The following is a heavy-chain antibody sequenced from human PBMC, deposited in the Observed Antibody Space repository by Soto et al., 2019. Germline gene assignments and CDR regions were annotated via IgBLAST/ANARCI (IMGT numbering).Heavy chain of an antibody. J-gene: IGHJ3*02. CDR2: INSDGSST. D-gene: IGHD3-3*01. Sequence: EVQLVESGGGLVQPGGSLRLSCAASGFTFSSYWMHWVRQAPGKGLVWVSRINSDGSSTSYADSVKGRFTISRANAKNTLYLQMNSLRAEDTAVYYCARVKMGVVSDAFDIWGQGTMVTVSS. CDR1: GFTFSSYW. CDR3: ARVKMGVVSDAFDI. V-gene: IGHV3-74*01.